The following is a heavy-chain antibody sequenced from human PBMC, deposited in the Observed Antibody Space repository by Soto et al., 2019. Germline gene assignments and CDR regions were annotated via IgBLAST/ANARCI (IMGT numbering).Heavy chain of an antibody. CDR2: ISSSSSYI. D-gene: IGHD6-13*01. CDR3: ARGRGSSWYGY. CDR1: GFTFSSYS. J-gene: IGHJ4*02. Sequence: EVQLVESGGGLVKPGGSLRLSCAASGFTFSSYSMNWVRQAPGKGLEWVSYISSSSSYIYYADSVKGRFTISRDNAKNSLYLQMNSLRAEDTAVYYCARGRGSSWYGYWGQGTLVTVSS. V-gene: IGHV3-21*01.